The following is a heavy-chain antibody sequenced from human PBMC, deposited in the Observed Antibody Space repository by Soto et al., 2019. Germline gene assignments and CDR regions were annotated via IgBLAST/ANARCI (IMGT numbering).Heavy chain of an antibody. D-gene: IGHD3-10*01. CDR1: GGSISSGDYY. J-gene: IGHJ4*02. CDR3: ASRKSSTYFDY. CDR2: IYYSGST. V-gene: IGHV4-30-4*01. Sequence: SETLSLTCTVSGGSISSGDYYWSWIRQPPGKGLECIGYIYYSGSTYYNPSLKSRVTISVDTSKNQFSLKLSPVTAADTAVYYCASRKSSTYFDYWGQGTLVTVSS.